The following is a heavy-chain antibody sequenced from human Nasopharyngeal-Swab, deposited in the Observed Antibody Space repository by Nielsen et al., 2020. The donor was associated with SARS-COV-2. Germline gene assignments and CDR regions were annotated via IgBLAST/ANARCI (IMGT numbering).Heavy chain of an antibody. D-gene: IGHD2-8*01. CDR1: GGSVSSGSYY. Sequence: SETLSLTCTVSGGSVSSGSYYWSWIRQPPGKGLEWIGYIYYSGSTNYNPSLKSRVTISVDTSKNQFSLKLSSVTAADTAVYYCARATSNIVLMVYAIGAFDIWGQGTMVNVS. V-gene: IGHV4-61*01. J-gene: IGHJ3*02. CDR3: ARATSNIVLMVYAIGAFDI. CDR2: IYYSGST.